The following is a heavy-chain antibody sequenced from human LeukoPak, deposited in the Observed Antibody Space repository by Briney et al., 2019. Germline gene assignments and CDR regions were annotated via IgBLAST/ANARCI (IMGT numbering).Heavy chain of an antibody. V-gene: IGHV1-3*04. D-gene: IGHD3-22*01. CDR2: INTGNGNT. CDR1: GYTFTSYA. Sequence: GASVKVSCKASGYTFTSYAMHWVRQAPGQRLEWMGWINTGNGNTKYSQKFQGRVTITRDTSASTAYMELSSLRSEDTAVYYCARQYYDTWEDAFDIWGQGTMVTVSS. CDR3: ARQYYDTWEDAFDI. J-gene: IGHJ3*02.